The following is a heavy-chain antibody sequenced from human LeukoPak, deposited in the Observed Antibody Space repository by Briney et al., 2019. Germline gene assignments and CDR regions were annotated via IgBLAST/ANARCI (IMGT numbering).Heavy chain of an antibody. CDR2: ISTDSDFI. J-gene: IGHJ5*02. D-gene: IGHD2-8*01. CDR1: GFTFSTYS. CDR3: AGRYCSNGVCSFDP. Sequence: GGSLRLSCAASGFTFSTYSMNWVRQAPGKGLEWVSSISTDSDFIYYADSVKGRFTISRDNAENSLSLQMNSLRVEDTAVYYCAGRYCSNGVCSFDPWGRGTLVTVSS. V-gene: IGHV3-21*01.